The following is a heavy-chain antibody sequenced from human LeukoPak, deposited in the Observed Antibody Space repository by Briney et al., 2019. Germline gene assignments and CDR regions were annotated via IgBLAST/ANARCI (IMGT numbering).Heavy chain of an antibody. D-gene: IGHD3-10*01. CDR3: ARQEYYGSGSYD. Sequence: SETLSLTCTVSGGSISSSSYYWGWIRQPPGKGLEWIGSIYYSGSTYYNPSLKSRVTISVDTSKNQFSLKLSSVTAADTAVYYCARQEYYGSGSYDWGQGTLVTVSS. V-gene: IGHV4-39*07. CDR2: IYYSGST. J-gene: IGHJ4*02. CDR1: GGSISSSSYY.